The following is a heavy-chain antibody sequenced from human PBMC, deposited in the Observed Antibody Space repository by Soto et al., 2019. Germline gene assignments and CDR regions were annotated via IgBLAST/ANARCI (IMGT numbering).Heavy chain of an antibody. Sequence: QVQLVQSGAEVKKPGASVKVSCKASGYTFTSYDINWVRQATGQGLEWMGWMNPNSGNTGYAQKFQGRVTRTRNTSISTAYMELSSLRSEDTAVYYCAIKAHGSGSYYIDYWGQGTLVTVSS. CDR2: MNPNSGNT. V-gene: IGHV1-8*01. CDR1: GYTFTSYD. CDR3: AIKAHGSGSYYIDY. D-gene: IGHD3-10*01. J-gene: IGHJ4*02.